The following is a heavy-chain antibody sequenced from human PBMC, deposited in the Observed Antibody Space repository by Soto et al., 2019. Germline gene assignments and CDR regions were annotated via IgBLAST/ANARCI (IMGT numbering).Heavy chain of an antibody. Sequence: ASVKVSCKTSGYTFTGYAIHWVRQAPGQGLEWMGWIYAGNGDTKYSEKFQDRVTITKNTSASTAYMELNSLKSEDTAVYYCARDESDWGQGTLVTVSS. V-gene: IGHV1-3*01. CDR2: IYAGNGDT. J-gene: IGHJ4*02. CDR3: ARDESD. CDR1: GYTFTGYA.